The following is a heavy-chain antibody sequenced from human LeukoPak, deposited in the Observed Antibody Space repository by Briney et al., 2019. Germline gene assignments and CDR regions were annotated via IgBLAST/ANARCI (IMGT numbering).Heavy chain of an antibody. V-gene: IGHV3-74*01. J-gene: IGHJ6*02. CDR2: INSDGSST. CDR3: ARSTRYCSGGSCYAYYGMDV. Sequence: PGGSLRLSCAASGFTFSSYWMHWVRQAPGKGLVWVSRINSDGSSTSYADSVKGRFTIPRDNAKNTLYLQMNSLRAEDTAVYYCARSTRYCSGGSCYAYYGMDVWGQGTTVTVSS. CDR1: GFTFSSYW. D-gene: IGHD2-15*01.